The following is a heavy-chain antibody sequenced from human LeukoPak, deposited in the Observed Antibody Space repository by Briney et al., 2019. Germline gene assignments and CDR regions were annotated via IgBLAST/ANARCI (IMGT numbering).Heavy chain of an antibody. V-gene: IGHV3-74*01. CDR1: GFTFSKYW. J-gene: IGHJ4*02. D-gene: IGHD6-19*01. CDR2: INTDGTVT. Sequence: GGSLRLFCAASGFTFSKYWMLWVRHAAGEGLESVSRINTDGTVTTYADSVKGRFTVSRDNADNTMFLQINSVRDEDTAVYYCATKQWLAPPPDSWGQGTPVTVSS. CDR3: ATKQWLAPPPDS.